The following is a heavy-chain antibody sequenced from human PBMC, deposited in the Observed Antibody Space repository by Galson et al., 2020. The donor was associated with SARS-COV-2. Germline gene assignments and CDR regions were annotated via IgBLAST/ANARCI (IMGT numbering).Heavy chain of an antibody. V-gene: IGHV5-51*01. CDR2: IYPDDTNT. CDR1: GYSFNNYW. J-gene: IGHJ4*02. CDR3: ARHGAYSGWYEGIDY. Sequence: GESLKISCTTSGYSFNNYWIGWVRQMPGKGLEWMGIIYPDDTNTIYSPSFQGQVTISADKSNSTAFLQWSSLKASDTAIYYCARHGAYSGWYEGIDYWGQGTLVTVSS. D-gene: IGHD6-19*01.